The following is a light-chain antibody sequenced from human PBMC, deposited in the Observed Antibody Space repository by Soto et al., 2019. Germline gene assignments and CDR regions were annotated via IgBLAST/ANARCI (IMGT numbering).Light chain of an antibody. CDR2: DAS. J-gene: IGKJ1*01. CDR3: LQYNGYYRT. Sequence: DIQMTQSPSSLSASVGDRVTITCRASQSISSYLNWYQQKPGKAPKLLIFDASTLESGVPSRFSGSGSGTTFTLTISSLQSDDFATYYCLQYNGYYRTFGQGTKVEIK. CDR1: QSISSY. V-gene: IGKV1-5*01.